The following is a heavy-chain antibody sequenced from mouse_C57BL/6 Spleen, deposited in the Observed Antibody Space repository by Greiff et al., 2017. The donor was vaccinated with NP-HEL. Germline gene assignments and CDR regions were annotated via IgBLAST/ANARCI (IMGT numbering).Heavy chain of an antibody. V-gene: IGHV5-4*03. CDR1: GFTFSSYA. CDR2: ISDGGSYT. J-gene: IGHJ3*01. CDR3: AGPYDYDAAY. D-gene: IGHD2-4*01. Sequence: EVKLMESGGGLVKPGGSLKLSCAASGFTFSSYAMSWVRQTPEKRLEWVATISDGGSYTYYPDNVKGRFTISRDNAKNNLYLQMSHLKSEDTAMYYCAGPYDYDAAYWGQGTLVTVSA.